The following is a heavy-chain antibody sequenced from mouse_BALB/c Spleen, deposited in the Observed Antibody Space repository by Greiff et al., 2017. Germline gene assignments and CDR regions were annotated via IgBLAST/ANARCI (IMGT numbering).Heavy chain of an antibody. CDR3: TRSGGYLWYFDV. Sequence: DVKLVESGTVLARPGASVKMSCKASGYSFTSYWMHWVKQRPGQGLEWIGAIYPGNSDTSYNQKFKGKAKLTAVTSASTAYMELSSLTNEDSAVYYCTRSGGYLWYFDVWGAGTTVTVSS. CDR1: GYSFTSYW. D-gene: IGHD2-2*01. CDR2: IYPGNSDT. J-gene: IGHJ1*01. V-gene: IGHV1-5*01.